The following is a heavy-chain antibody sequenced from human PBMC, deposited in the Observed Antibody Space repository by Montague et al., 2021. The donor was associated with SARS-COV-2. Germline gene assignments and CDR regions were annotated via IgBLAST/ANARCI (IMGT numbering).Heavy chain of an antibody. J-gene: IGHJ4*02. CDR2: IYDSETI. CDR3: ARGPDSSGYYNDFDY. D-gene: IGHD3-22*01. Sequence: SETLSLTCAVSGGPISSSHWFTWVRQPPGKGLEWIGDIYDSETINYNPSLKRRVTISVDRTKNQFSLKLSSVTTADTAVYYCARGPDSSGYYNDFDYWGQGTLVTVSS. V-gene: IGHV4-4*02. CDR1: GGPISSSHW.